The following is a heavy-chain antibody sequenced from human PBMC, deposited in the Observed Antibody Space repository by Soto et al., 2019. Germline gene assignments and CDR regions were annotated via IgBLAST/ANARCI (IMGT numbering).Heavy chain of an antibody. J-gene: IGHJ5*02. CDR1: GGSIRSYY. V-gene: IGHV4-59*08. CDR3: ARQAQDYYGSGSYHNNWIDP. D-gene: IGHD3-10*01. Sequence: ASETLSLTCTVSGGSIRSYYWSWIRQPPGKGLEWIGYIYYSGSTNYNPSLKSRVTISVDTSKNQLSLKLSSVTAADTAVYYCARQAQDYYGSGSYHNNWIDPWGQGTLVTFSS. CDR2: IYYSGST.